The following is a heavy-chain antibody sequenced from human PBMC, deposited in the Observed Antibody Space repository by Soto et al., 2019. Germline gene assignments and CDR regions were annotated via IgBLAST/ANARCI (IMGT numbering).Heavy chain of an antibody. V-gene: IGHV4-59*08. Sequence: QVQLQESGPGLVKPSETLSLTCTVSGGSISSYYWSWIRQPPGKGLEWIGYIYYSGSTNYNPSLKRRVTISVDTSKNQFSLKLSSVTAADTAVYYCARSPATVTTPWYFDLWGRGTLVTVSS. CDR3: ARSPATVTTPWYFDL. D-gene: IGHD4-17*01. J-gene: IGHJ2*01. CDR2: IYYSGST. CDR1: GGSISSYY.